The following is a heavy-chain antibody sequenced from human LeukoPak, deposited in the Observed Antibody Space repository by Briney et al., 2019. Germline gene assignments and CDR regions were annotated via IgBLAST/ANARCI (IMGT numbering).Heavy chain of an antibody. Sequence: GESLKISCQGSGYSFTNYWIGWVRQMPGKGLEWMGIIYPGDSDARYSPSFQGQVNISADKSISNAYLQWSSLKASDTAMYYCARRAYSGSYFFDDWGQGTLVTVSS. CDR2: IYPGDSDA. D-gene: IGHD1-26*01. V-gene: IGHV5-51*01. CDR1: GYSFTNYW. CDR3: ARRAYSGSYFFDD. J-gene: IGHJ4*02.